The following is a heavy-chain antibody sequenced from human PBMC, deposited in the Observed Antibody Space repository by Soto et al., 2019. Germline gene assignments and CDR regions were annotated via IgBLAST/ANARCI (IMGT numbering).Heavy chain of an antibody. Sequence: EVQLVESGGGLVQPGGSLRLSCAASGFTFSSYWMTWVRQAPGKGLEWVANLKKDGSEKYHVDSVKGRFTISRDNAKNSLYLQMNSLRAEDTAVYYCARSGSYYIDYGMDVWGHGTTVIVSS. D-gene: IGHD1-26*01. J-gene: IGHJ6*02. CDR3: ARSGSYYIDYGMDV. CDR1: GFTFSSYW. V-gene: IGHV3-7*02. CDR2: LKKDGSEK.